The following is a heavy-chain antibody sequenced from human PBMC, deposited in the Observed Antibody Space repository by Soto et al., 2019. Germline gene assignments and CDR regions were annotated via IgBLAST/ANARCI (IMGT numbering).Heavy chain of an antibody. V-gene: IGHV1-3*01. CDR2: INAGNGNT. CDR1: GYTFTSYA. Sequence: QVQLMQSGAEVKKPGASVKVSCKASGYTFTSYALHWVRQAPGQRLEWMGWINAGNGNTKYSQKFQGRVTTTKDTSATTAYMELSSLRSEDTAVYYCARDLGGWPDYWGQGTLVTVSS. CDR3: ARDLGGWPDY. D-gene: IGHD2-15*01. J-gene: IGHJ4*02.